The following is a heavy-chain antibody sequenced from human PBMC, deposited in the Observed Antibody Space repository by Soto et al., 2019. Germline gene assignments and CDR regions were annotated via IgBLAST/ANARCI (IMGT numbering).Heavy chain of an antibody. J-gene: IGHJ6*02. CDR1: GGSISSSNC. D-gene: IGHD1-26*01. CDR2: IYHSGST. Sequence: QVQLQESGPGLVKPSGTLSLTCAVSGGSISSSNCWSWVRQPPGKGLEWIGEIYHSGSTNYNPSLKSRVTIPVAKSKNQFYLQLSSVTAADTAVYYCARDLIVGDTPSYGMDVWGQGTTVPVSS. V-gene: IGHV4-4*02. CDR3: ARDLIVGDTPSYGMDV.